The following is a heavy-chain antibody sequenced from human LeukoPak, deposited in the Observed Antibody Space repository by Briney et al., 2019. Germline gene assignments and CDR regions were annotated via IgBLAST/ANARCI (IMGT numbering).Heavy chain of an antibody. Sequence: GGSLRLSCAASGFTFSSYEMNWVRQAPGKGLEWVSYISSSGSTIYYADSVKGRFTISRDNAKNSLYLQMNSLRAEDTAVYYCAKDLGRYRNNYFDYWGQGTLVTVSS. CDR1: GFTFSSYE. D-gene: IGHD1-26*01. CDR2: ISSSGSTI. V-gene: IGHV3-48*03. CDR3: AKDLGRYRNNYFDY. J-gene: IGHJ4*02.